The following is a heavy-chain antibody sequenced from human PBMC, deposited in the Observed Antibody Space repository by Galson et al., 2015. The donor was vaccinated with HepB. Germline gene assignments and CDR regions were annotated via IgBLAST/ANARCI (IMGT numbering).Heavy chain of an antibody. V-gene: IGHV4-4*07. J-gene: IGHJ6*02. CDR2: IYTSGST. Sequence: SETLSLTCTVSGGSISSYYWSWIRQPAGKGLEWIGRIYTSGSTNYNPSLKSRVTMSVDTSKNQFSLKLSSVTAADTAVYYCAREVPAAPQNPKYYYYGMDVWGQGTTVTVSS. D-gene: IGHD2-2*01. CDR3: AREVPAAPQNPKYYYYGMDV. CDR1: GGSISSYY.